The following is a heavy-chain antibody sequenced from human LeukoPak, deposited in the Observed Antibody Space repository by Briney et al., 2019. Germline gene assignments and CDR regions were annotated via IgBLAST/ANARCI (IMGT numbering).Heavy chain of an antibody. Sequence: SETLSLTCTVSGGSISSYYWSWIRQPAGKGLEWIGRIYTSGSTNYNPSLKRRVTMSVDTSKDQFSLKLSSVNAADTAVYYCARVVAGTGTYYYYYYMDVWGKGTTVTVSS. CDR1: GGSISSYY. J-gene: IGHJ6*03. CDR3: ARVVAGTGTYYYYYYMDV. V-gene: IGHV4-4*07. D-gene: IGHD6-19*01. CDR2: IYTSGST.